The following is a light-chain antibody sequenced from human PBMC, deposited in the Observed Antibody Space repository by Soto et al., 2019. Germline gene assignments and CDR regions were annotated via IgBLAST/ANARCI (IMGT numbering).Light chain of an antibody. V-gene: IGKV3-20*01. CDR2: GAS. CDR3: QQHGISHIT. Sequence: ESVLTQSPGTLSLSPGERAIISCRATQSISSRNLAWYQQKPGQPPRLLIFGASSRATGIQDRFSGSGSGTDFTLTIRRLEPGDFAVYYCQQHGISHITFGQGTRLEIK. J-gene: IGKJ5*01. CDR1: QSISSRN.